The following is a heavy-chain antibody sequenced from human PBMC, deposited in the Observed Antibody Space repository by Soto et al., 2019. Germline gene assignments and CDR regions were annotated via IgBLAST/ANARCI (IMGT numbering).Heavy chain of an antibody. CDR2: ILASGGDT. CDR1: GFTFSNYV. D-gene: IGHD2-2*01. Sequence: EVQLLESGGGLVHPGGSLRLSCAASGFTFSNYVMTWVRQAPGKGLDWVSGILASGGDTYYADSVKGRFSISRDNSKNTLYLQMNNLRAEDTALYYCARVGGKYCSPTGCPDYWGQGTLVTVSP. CDR3: ARVGGKYCSPTGCPDY. J-gene: IGHJ4*02. V-gene: IGHV3-23*01.